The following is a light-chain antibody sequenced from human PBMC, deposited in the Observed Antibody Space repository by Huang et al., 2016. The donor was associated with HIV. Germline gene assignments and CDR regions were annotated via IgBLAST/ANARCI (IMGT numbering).Light chain of an antibody. CDR3: QQYYTTPRDT. CDR2: A. Sequence: DIQMTQSPSSLSASVGDRVTITCRASQDIRSSLAWYQQKPGKAPKLLLFAASRFSGSGSGTDYTLTISSRQPEDFATDYCQQYYTTPRDTFGQGTRLAIK. J-gene: IGKJ5*01. CDR1: QDIRSS. V-gene: IGKV1-NL1*01.